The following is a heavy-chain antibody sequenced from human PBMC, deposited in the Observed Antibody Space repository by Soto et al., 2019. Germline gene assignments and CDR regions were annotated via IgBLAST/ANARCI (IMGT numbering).Heavy chain of an antibody. CDR1: GYIFMDYW. Sequence: GESLKISCKASGYIFMDYWIGCGRQRPGKGLEWMGIVYPRDSDTRYSPSFQGQVTISADRSTGTAFLQWRSLKASDTALYYCARPPLPGYSIHFNSWGQGTLVTVSS. J-gene: IGHJ4*02. D-gene: IGHD2-15*01. V-gene: IGHV5-51*01. CDR3: ARPPLPGYSIHFNS. CDR2: VYPRDSDT.